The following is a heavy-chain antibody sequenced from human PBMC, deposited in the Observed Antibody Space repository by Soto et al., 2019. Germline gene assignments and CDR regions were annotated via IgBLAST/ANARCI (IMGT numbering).Heavy chain of an antibody. V-gene: IGHV5-51*01. CDR3: ARQIRKFRDDDYAMDV. CDR1: GYTFTDYW. J-gene: IGHJ6*02. CDR2: IYPGDSDT. Sequence: GEALKISCQWSGYTFTDYWIGWVRQLPVNGLEGMGIIYPGDSDTRYSPSFQGHVTITVDKSTSTGYLQWNTLKGSDTAMYYCARQIRKFRDDDYAMDVWGQGTTVTVSS. D-gene: IGHD1-1*01.